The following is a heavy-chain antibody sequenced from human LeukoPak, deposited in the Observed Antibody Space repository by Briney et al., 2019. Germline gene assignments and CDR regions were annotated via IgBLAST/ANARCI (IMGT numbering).Heavy chain of an antibody. V-gene: IGHV1-18*01. CDR2: ISATSGST. CDR1: GYTFTERG. D-gene: IGHD6-19*01. CDR3: GKGSTGWSRDP. Sequence: ASVKVSCKASGYTFTERGISWMRHVPGQGLEWMGWISATSGSTYYARTFQDRVTMTTDASTSTAYMELRDLTIDDTAVYYCGKGSTGWSRDPWGQGTLVTVSS. J-gene: IGHJ5*02.